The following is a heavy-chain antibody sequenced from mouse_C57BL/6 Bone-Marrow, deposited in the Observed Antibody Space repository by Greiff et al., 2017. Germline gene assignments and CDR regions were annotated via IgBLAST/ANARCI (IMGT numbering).Heavy chain of an antibody. CDR3: ARRDPTTVVAPYGC. V-gene: IGHV1-22*01. Sequence: DVQLQESGPELVKPGASVKMSCKASGYTFTDYNMHWVKQSPGTSLEWIGYINPNNGGTSYNQKFKGKATLTVNKSSSTAYMEHRSLTSEDSAVYYCARRDPTTVVAPYGCWGQGTTLTVAS. CDR2: INPNNGGT. D-gene: IGHD1-1*01. CDR1: GYTFTDYN. J-gene: IGHJ2*01.